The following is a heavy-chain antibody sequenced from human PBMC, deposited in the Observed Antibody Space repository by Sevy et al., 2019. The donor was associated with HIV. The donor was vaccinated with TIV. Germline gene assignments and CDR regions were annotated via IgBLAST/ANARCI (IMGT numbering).Heavy chain of an antibody. D-gene: IGHD3-3*01. V-gene: IGHV3-53*01. CDR3: ARADYDFWSGYYTGPFGAFDI. Sequence: GGSLRLSCAASGFTVSSNYMSWVRQAPGKGLEWVSVIYSGGSTYYADSVKGRFTISRDNSKITLYLQMNSLRAEDTAVYYCARADYDFWSGYYTGPFGAFDIWGQGTMVTVSS. CDR2: IYSGGST. CDR1: GFTVSSNY. J-gene: IGHJ3*02.